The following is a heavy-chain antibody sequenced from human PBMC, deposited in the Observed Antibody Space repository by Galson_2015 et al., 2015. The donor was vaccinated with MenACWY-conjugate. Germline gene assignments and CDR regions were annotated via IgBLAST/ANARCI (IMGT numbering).Heavy chain of an antibody. J-gene: IGHJ4*02. V-gene: IGHV3-23*01. CDR1: GFTFSSYA. D-gene: IGHD2-2*01. CDR3: AKDKEFVPAASDS. Sequence: SLRLSCAASGFTFSSYAMSWVRQAPGKGLEWVSTISGSGATTYYADSVKGRFTISRDSSKNTLYLQMNSLRAEDTAVYYCAKDKEFVPAASDSWGQGTLVTVSS. CDR2: ISGSGATT.